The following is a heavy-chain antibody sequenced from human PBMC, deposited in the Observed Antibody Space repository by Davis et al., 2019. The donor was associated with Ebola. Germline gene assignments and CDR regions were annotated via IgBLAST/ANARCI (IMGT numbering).Heavy chain of an antibody. CDR1: GYTFTSYY. CDR2: INPSGGST. V-gene: IGHV1-46*01. J-gene: IGHJ1*01. CDR3: ARDQYYFGSGMDH. D-gene: IGHD3-10*01. Sequence: AASVKVSCKASGYTFTSYYMHWVRQAPGQGLEWMGIINPSGGSTSYAQKFQGRVTMTRDTSTSTVYMELSSLRSDDTAVYFCARDQYYFGSGMDHWGQGTLVTVSS.